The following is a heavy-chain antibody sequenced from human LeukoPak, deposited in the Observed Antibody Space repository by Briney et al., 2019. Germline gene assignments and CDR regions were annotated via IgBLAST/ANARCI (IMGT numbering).Heavy chain of an antibody. D-gene: IGHD3-16*01. J-gene: IGHJ3*02. Sequence: GGSLRLSCAASGFTFSNYAIHWVRQAPGKGLEWVSAISGSGGGTYYADSVKGRFTISRDNSKNTLYLQMNSLRAEDTAVYYCAKLKTAMITFGAFDIWGQGTMVTVSS. CDR3: AKLKTAMITFGAFDI. CDR2: ISGSGGGT. V-gene: IGHV3-23*01. CDR1: GFTFSNYA.